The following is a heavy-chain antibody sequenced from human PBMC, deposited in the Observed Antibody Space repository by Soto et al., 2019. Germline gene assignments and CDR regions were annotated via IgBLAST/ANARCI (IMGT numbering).Heavy chain of an antibody. J-gene: IGHJ3*01. V-gene: IGHV1-18*01. CDR2: ISAFNGNT. CDR1: GFRFSDYG. CDR3: ARSYYLADAFDV. Sequence: ASVKVSCKASGFRFSDYGFNWLRQAPGQGLEWMGWISAFNGNTETAQGLQDRVTMTTDSSTTTAHMDLTNLTTDDTAIYYCARSYYLADAFDVWGQGTMVTVS. D-gene: IGHD3-16*01.